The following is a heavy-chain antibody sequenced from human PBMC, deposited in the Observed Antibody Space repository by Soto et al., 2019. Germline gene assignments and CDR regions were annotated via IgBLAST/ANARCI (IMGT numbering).Heavy chain of an antibody. CDR1: GGSFSDYC. CDR2: INHSGST. Sequence: SETMSLTCAVYGGSFSDYCWTWIRQPPGKGLEWIGEINHSGSTNFNPSLKSRVAISADTSRNQFSLRVTSVTAADTAVYYCARGSGWFVTTNYYYYYGMDVWGQGTTVTVSS. V-gene: IGHV4-34*01. CDR3: ARGSGWFVTTNYYYYYGMDV. J-gene: IGHJ6*02. D-gene: IGHD4-17*01.